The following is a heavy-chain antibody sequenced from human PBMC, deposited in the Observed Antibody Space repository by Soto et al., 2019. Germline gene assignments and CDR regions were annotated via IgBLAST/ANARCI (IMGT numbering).Heavy chain of an antibody. CDR1: GYTFTSYA. V-gene: IGHV1-3*01. CDR3: ARDHSSSAIYYYYYYGMDV. Sequence: ASVKVSCKASGYTFTSYAMHWVRQAPGQRLEWMGWINAGNGNTKYSQKFQGRVTITRDTSASTAYMELSSLRSEDTAVYYCARDHSSSAIYYYYYYGMDVWGQGTTVTAP. D-gene: IGHD6-6*01. CDR2: INAGNGNT. J-gene: IGHJ6*02.